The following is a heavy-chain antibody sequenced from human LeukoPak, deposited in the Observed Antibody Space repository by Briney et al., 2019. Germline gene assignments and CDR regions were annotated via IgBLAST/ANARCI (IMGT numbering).Heavy chain of an antibody. V-gene: IGHV4-59*11. CDR1: GGSISSHY. CDR2: INYSGST. CDR3: ARAGWLDFDY. Sequence: SETLSLTCTVSGGSISSHYWSWIRQPPGKGLEWIGYINYSGSTNYNPSLKSRVTISIDTSKNQFSLKLSSVTAADTAVYYCARAGWLDFDYWGQGALVTVSS. J-gene: IGHJ4*02. D-gene: IGHD6-19*01.